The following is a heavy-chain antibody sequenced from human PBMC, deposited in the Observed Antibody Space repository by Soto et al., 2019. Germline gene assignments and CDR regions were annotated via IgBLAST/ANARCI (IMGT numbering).Heavy chain of an antibody. CDR2: IYHSGST. D-gene: IGHD6-13*01. J-gene: IGHJ4*02. CDR1: GGSISSGGYS. Sequence: SETLSLTCAVSGGSISSGGYSWSWIRQPPGKGLEWIGYIYHSGSTYYNPSLKGRVTISVDRSKNQFSLKLSPVTAADTAVYYCASLIRRSSWYVAFDYWGQGTLVTVSS. CDR3: ASLIRRSSWYVAFDY. V-gene: IGHV4-30-2*01.